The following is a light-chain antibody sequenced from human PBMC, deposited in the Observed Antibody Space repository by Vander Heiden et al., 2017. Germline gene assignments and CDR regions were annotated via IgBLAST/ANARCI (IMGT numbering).Light chain of an antibody. CDR1: QSVSSY. V-gene: IGKV3-11*01. Sequence: EIVLTQSPATLSLSPGERATLSCRASQSVSSYLAWYQQKPGQAPRLLIYDASNRANGIPDRLSGSGYGTDCTLTRSSREPEDFAVYYWQQRSKWHTFGGGTKVEIK. J-gene: IGKJ4*01. CDR2: DAS. CDR3: QQRSKWHT.